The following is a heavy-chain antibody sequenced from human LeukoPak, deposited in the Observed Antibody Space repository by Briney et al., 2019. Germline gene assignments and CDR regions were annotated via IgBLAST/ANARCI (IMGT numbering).Heavy chain of an antibody. D-gene: IGHD2-15*01. V-gene: IGHV3-48*03. J-gene: IGHJ4*02. CDR2: ISSSGSTI. Sequence: SGGSLRLSCAASGFTFSSYEMNWVRQAPGKGLEWVSYISSSGSTIYYADSVKGRFTISRDNAKNSLYLQMNSLRAEDTAVYYCAREFLSWAIDYWGQGTLVTVSS. CDR3: AREFLSWAIDY. CDR1: GFTFSSYE.